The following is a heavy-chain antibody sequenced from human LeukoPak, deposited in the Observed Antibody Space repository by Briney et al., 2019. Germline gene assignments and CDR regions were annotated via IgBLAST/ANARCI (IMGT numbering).Heavy chain of an antibody. CDR3: ARDGRGYASSWYFNL. CDR2: IYTSGST. Sequence: SETLSLTCTVSGGSISSNYWSWIRQPAGKGLEWIGRIYTSGSTNYSPSLKSRVTLSVDTSRNQFSLRLSSVTAADTAVYYCARDGRGYASSWYFNLWGQGTLVTVSS. V-gene: IGHV4-4*07. J-gene: IGHJ4*02. CDR1: GGSISSNY. D-gene: IGHD6-13*01.